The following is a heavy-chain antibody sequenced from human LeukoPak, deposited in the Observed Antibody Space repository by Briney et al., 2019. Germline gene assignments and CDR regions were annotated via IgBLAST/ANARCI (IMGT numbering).Heavy chain of an antibody. D-gene: IGHD6-13*01. J-gene: IGHJ3*02. CDR1: GGSFSGYY. CDR3: ASRFSRQQLVLRAFDI. V-gene: IGHV4-34*01. Sequence: PSETLSLTCAVYGGSFSGYYWSWIRQPPGKGLEWIGEINHSGSTNYNPSLKSRVTISVDTSKNQFSLKLSSVTAADTAVYYCASRFSRQQLVLRAFDIWGQGTMVTVSS. CDR2: INHSGST.